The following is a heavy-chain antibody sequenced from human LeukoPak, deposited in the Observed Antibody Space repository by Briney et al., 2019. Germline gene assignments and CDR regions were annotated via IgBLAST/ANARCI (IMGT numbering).Heavy chain of an antibody. J-gene: IGHJ3*02. Sequence: GGSLRLSCAASGFTVSSNYMSWVRQAPGKGLEWVSIIYSGGSTYYADSVKGRFTISRDNSKNTLYLQMNSLRAEDTAVYYCARGVRYCSGGSCSDAFDIWGQGTMVTVSS. V-gene: IGHV3-53*01. CDR1: GFTVSSNY. CDR2: IYSGGST. D-gene: IGHD2-15*01. CDR3: ARGVRYCSGGSCSDAFDI.